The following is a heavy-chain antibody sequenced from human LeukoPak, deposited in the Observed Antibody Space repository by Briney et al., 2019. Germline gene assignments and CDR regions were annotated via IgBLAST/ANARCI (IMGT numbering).Heavy chain of an antibody. Sequence: SETLSLTCAVYGGSFSGYYWSWIRQPPGKGLEWIGEINHSGSTNYNPSLKSRVTISVGTSKNQFSLKLSSVTAADTAVYYCARRMVRGVIFPFRYWGQGTLVTVSS. V-gene: IGHV4-34*01. CDR2: INHSGST. CDR3: ARRMVRGVIFPFRY. J-gene: IGHJ4*02. D-gene: IGHD3-10*01. CDR1: GGSFSGYY.